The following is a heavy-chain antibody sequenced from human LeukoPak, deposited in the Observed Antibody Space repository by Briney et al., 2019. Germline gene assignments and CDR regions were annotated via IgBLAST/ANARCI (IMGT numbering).Heavy chain of an antibody. J-gene: IGHJ4*02. CDR2: ISYDGSNK. D-gene: IGHD1-26*01. Sequence: GGSLRLSCAASGFTFSSYAMHWVRQAPGKGLEWVAVISYDGSNKYYADSVKGRFTISRDNSKSTLYLQMNSLRAEDTAVYYCARDHSLDYWGQGTLVTVSS. CDR3: ARDHSLDY. V-gene: IGHV3-30-3*01. CDR1: GFTFSSYA.